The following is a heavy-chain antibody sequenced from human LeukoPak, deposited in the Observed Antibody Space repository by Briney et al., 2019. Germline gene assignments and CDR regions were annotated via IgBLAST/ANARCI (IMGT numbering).Heavy chain of an antibody. D-gene: IGHD3-10*01. CDR2: MYYRGST. J-gene: IGHJ3*02. CDR1: GGSISSRSYY. CDR3: ANGFDGFDI. V-gene: IGHV4-39*07. Sequence: SETLSLTCSVPGGSISSRSYYWGWIRQPPGKGLEWIGSMYYRGSTYYNPSLKSRITISVDTSKNQFSLKLNSVTAADTAVYYCANGFDGFDIWGQGTTVTVSS.